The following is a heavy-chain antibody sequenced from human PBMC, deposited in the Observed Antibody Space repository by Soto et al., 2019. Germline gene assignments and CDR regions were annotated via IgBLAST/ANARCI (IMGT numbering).Heavy chain of an antibody. CDR1: GFAFKNNW. D-gene: IGHD1-1*01. CDR3: AKLSRGPWCMDV. Sequence: ESGGGLVQPGGSLRLSCAASGFAFKNNWMTWARQAPGKGLEWVANINQDGSEKNYVDSVKGRFAVSRDNAKNSLYLQMNSLTAEDTAVYYCAKLSRGPWCMDVWGQGTTVTVSS. J-gene: IGHJ6*02. CDR2: INQDGSEK. V-gene: IGHV3-7*03.